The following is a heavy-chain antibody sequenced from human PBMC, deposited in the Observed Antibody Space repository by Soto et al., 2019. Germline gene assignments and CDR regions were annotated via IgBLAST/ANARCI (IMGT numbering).Heavy chain of an antibody. CDR2: IYYSGST. J-gene: IGHJ5*02. Sequence: QVQLQESGPGLVKPSETLSLTCTVSGGSISSYYWSWIRQPPGKGLEWIGYIYYSGSTNYNPSLKSRVTISVDTSKNQFSLKLSSVTAADTAVYYCARSRVVGAIDGDWFDPWGQGTLVTVSS. CDR3: ARSRVVGAIDGDWFDP. CDR1: GGSISSYY. D-gene: IGHD1-26*01. V-gene: IGHV4-59*01.